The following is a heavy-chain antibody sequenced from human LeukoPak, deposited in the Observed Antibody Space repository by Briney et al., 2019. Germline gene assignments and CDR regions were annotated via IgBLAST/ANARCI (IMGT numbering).Heavy chain of an antibody. D-gene: IGHD6-13*01. CDR2: IYYSGST. CDR3: ARVFLELSSWNYFDY. Sequence: SETLSLTCTVSGGSISSYYWSWIRQPPGKGLEWIGYIYYSGSTNYNPSLKSRATISVDTSKNQFSLKLSSVTAADTAVYYCARVFLELSSWNYFDYWGQGTLVTVSS. CDR1: GGSISSYY. J-gene: IGHJ4*02. V-gene: IGHV4-59*01.